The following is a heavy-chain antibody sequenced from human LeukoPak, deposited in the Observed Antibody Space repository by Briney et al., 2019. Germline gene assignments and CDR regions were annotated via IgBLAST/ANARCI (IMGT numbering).Heavy chain of an antibody. J-gene: IGHJ5*02. D-gene: IGHD2-21*01. CDR2: IKHDGVEK. CDR1: GFTFRSYR. CDR3: ARAWIVMAFDL. Sequence: GGSLRLSCADTGFTFRSYRMSRVRQAPGKGLEWVAVIKHDGVEKYYVDSVRGRFTISRDNAKNSLYLQMSSLRAEDTAVYYCARAWIVMAFDLWGQGTLVTVSS. V-gene: IGHV3-7*01.